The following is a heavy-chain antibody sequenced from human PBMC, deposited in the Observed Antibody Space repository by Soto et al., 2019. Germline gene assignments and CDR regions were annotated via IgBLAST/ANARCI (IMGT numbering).Heavy chain of an antibody. D-gene: IGHD2-15*01. Sequence: QVQLVESGGGVVQPGRSLTPSCAASGFTFSRFDMHWVRQAPGKGLEWVAVISEDGNTKYYADSVKGRFTISRDKSSNTLFLQMNSLRAEDTAVYYCAKARTTYTDTYSHRTFDYWGQGILVTVSS. CDR3: AKARTTYTDTYSHRTFDY. CDR1: GFTFSRFD. J-gene: IGHJ4*02. V-gene: IGHV3-30*18. CDR2: ISEDGNTK.